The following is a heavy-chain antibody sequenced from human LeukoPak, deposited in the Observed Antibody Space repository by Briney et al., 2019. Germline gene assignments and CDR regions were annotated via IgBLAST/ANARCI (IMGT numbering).Heavy chain of an antibody. V-gene: IGHV4-31*03. Sequence: SETLSLTCTVSGGSISSGGYYWSWIRQHPGKGLEWIGYIYYSGSTYYNPSLRSRVTISVDTSKNQFSLRLSSVTAADTAVYFCARRRVVVASTDGASGAFDIWGQGAMVTVSS. CDR1: GGSISSGGYY. J-gene: IGHJ3*02. CDR2: IYYSGST. D-gene: IGHD2-15*01. CDR3: ARRRVVVASTDGASGAFDI.